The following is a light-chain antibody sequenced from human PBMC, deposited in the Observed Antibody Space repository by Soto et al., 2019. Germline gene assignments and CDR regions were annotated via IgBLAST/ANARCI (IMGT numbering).Light chain of an antibody. Sequence: DIQMTKSPSSLSASVGDRVTITCRASQSISSYLNWYQQKPRKAPKLMIYAASSLQRGVPSRFSGSGSGTDFTLTIAGLQPEDSASYFCHQSISAPLTFDGGTKVEIK. CDR3: HQSISAPLT. V-gene: IGKV1-39*01. CDR2: AAS. CDR1: QSISSY. J-gene: IGKJ4*01.